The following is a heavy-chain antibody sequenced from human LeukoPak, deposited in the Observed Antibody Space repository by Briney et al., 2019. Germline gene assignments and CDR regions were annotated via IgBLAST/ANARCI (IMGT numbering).Heavy chain of an antibody. D-gene: IGHD6-13*01. J-gene: IGHJ4*02. CDR3: ARLAAAGTGEDY. V-gene: IGHV3-48*02. CDR1: GFTFSIYS. CDR2: ISSSGSTI. Sequence: PGGSLRLSCAASGFTFSIYSMNWVRQAPGKGLEWVSYISSSGSTIHYADSVKGRFTISRDNAKNSLYLQMNSLRDEDTAVYYCARLAAAGTGEDYWGQGTLVTVSS.